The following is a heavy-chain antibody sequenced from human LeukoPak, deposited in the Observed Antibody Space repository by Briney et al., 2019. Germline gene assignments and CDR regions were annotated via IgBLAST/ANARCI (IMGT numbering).Heavy chain of an antibody. V-gene: IGHV1-2*02. D-gene: IGHD6-13*01. J-gene: IGHJ4*02. CDR2: ISPNSGDT. Sequence: APVKVSCKASGYTFTGYYMHWVRQAPGQGLEWMGWISPNSGDTNYAQKFQGRVTMTRDTSITTAYLDLSSLRSDDTAVYYCARDGSLDFWGQGTLVTVSS. CDR1: GYTFTGYY. CDR3: ARDGSLDF.